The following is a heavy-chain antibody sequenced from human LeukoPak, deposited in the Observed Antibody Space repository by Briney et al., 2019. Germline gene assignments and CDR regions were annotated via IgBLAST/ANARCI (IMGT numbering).Heavy chain of an antibody. V-gene: IGHV1-8*01. Sequence: ASVKVSCKASGYTFTSYDINWVRQATGQGLEWMGWMNPNSGNTSYAQKFQGRVTMTRNTSISTAYMELSSLRSEDTAVYYCARASVGAKIRYSFDYWGQGTLVTVSS. J-gene: IGHJ4*02. D-gene: IGHD1-26*01. CDR2: MNPNSGNT. CDR3: ARASVGAKIRYSFDY. CDR1: GYTFTSYD.